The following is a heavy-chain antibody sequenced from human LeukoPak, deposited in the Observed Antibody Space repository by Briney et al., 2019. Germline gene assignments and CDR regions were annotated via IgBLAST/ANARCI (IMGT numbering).Heavy chain of an antibody. V-gene: IGHV4-34*01. J-gene: IGHJ4*02. D-gene: IGHD3-22*01. CDR2: INRSGST. CDR3: ARGPGDYDSSGYYHFDY. CDR1: GGSFSGYY. Sequence: SETLSLTCAVYGGSFSGYYWSWIRQPPGKGLEWIGEINRSGSTNYNPSLKSRVTISVDTSKNQFSLKLSSVTAADTAVYYCARGPGDYDSSGYYHFDYWGQGTLVTVSS.